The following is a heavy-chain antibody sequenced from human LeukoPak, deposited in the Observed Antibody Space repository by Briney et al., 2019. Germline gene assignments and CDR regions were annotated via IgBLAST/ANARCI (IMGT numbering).Heavy chain of an antibody. Sequence: SETLSLTCTVSGGSISSYYWSWIRQPPGKGLEWIGYIYYSGSTNYNPSLKSRVTISVDTSKNQFSLKLSSVTAADTAVYYCAVWVRFLEWLHKDDAFDIWGQGAMVTVSS. CDR2: IYYSGST. D-gene: IGHD3-3*01. V-gene: IGHV4-59*01. CDR3: AVWVRFLEWLHKDDAFDI. J-gene: IGHJ3*02. CDR1: GGSISSYY.